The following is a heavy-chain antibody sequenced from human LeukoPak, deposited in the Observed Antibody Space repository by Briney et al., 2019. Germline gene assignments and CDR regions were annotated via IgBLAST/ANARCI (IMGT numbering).Heavy chain of an antibody. Sequence: GASVKVSCKASGYTFTDYYIHWVRQAPGQGLEWMGWINPNSGDTSYSQKFQGRVTMTRDASISTAYMDLGRLRSDDTAFYYMDVWGTGTTVTVSS. CDR2: INPNSGDT. CDR3: DV. J-gene: IGHJ6*04. CDR1: GYTFTDYY. V-gene: IGHV1-2*02.